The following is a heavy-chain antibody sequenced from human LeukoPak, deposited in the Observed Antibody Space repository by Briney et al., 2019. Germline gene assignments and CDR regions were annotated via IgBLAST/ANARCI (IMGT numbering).Heavy chain of an antibody. D-gene: IGHD2-2*02. Sequence: ASVKVSCKASGYTFTSYGIIWVRQAPGQGLEWMGWISAYNGNTNYAQKLQGRVTMTTDTSTSTAYMELRSLRSDDTAVYYCARAKTDIVVVPAAIRVWFDPWGQGTLVTVSS. CDR2: ISAYNGNT. J-gene: IGHJ5*02. CDR3: ARAKTDIVVVPAAIRVWFDP. V-gene: IGHV1-18*01. CDR1: GYTFTSYG.